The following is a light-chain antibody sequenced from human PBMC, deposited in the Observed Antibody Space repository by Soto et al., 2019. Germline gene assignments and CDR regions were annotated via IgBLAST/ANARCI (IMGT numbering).Light chain of an antibody. CDR2: LNSDGSH. CDR3: QTWGSGIRVV. J-gene: IGLJ2*01. Sequence: QSVLTQSPSASASLGASVKLTCTLSSGHSSYAIAWHQQQPEKGPRYLMKLNSDGSHRKGDGIPDRFSGSSSGAERYLTISSLQSEAESDYYCQTWGSGIRVVFGGGTKVTV. CDR1: SGHSSYA. V-gene: IGLV4-69*01.